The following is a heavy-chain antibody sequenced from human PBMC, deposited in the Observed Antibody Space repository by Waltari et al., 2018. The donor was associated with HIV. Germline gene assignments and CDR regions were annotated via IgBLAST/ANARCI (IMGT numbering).Heavy chain of an antibody. V-gene: IGHV4-39*01. D-gene: IGHD5-12*01. CDR1: GGPVSSTSNN. Sequence: QLKLQESGPGLAKPSETLSLTCIVSGGPVSSTSNNWAWIRQPPGKGLEWIGSVYYSGKTYNRPSPKSRVTISVDTSKNQFSLRLCSVTDADTAVYYCARRYSGYGGRHPWFDPWGQGTLVTVSS. CDR2: VYYSGKT. J-gene: IGHJ5*02. CDR3: ARRYSGYGGRHPWFDP.